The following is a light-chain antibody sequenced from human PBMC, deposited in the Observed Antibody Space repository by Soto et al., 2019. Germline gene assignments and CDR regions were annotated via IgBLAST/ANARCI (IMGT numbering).Light chain of an antibody. CDR1: QAVSSN. J-gene: IGKJ1*01. CDR2: AAS. Sequence: EIVMTQSPATLSGSPGERATLSCRASQAVSSNLAWYQQKPGQAPRLLIYAASTRAAGIPDRFSGSGSGKGFTLTITSLQSEDFATYYCQQLNTYPCTFGQGTKVEIX. CDR3: QQLNTYPCT. V-gene: IGKV3-15*01.